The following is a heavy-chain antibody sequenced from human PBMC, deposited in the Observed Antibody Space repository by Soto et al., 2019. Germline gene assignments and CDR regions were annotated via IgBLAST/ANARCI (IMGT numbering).Heavy chain of an antibody. V-gene: IGHV1-18*01. CDR3: ARDRPVATISVDWFDP. CDR2: ISAYNGNT. CDR1: GYTFTSYG. Sequence: QVQLVQSGAEVKKPGASVKVSCKASGYTFTSYGISWVRQAPGQGLEWMGWISAYNGNTNHAQKLQGRVTMTTDTSTSTAYMALRSLRSDDTAVYYCARDRPVATISVDWFDPWGQGTLVTVSS. J-gene: IGHJ5*02. D-gene: IGHD5-12*01.